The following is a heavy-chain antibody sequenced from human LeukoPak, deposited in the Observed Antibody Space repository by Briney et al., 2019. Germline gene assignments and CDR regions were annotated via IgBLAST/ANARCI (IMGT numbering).Heavy chain of an antibody. Sequence: GGSLRLSCAASGFTFSRYAMSWVRQAPGKGLEWVSGVSGSGDSTYYADSVKGRFTISRDNSKNTLYLQMNSLRAEDTAVYYCAKTLTMILVLRGGFDYWGQGALVTVSS. CDR2: VSGSGDST. CDR3: AKTLTMILVLRGGFDY. J-gene: IGHJ4*02. CDR1: GFTFSRYA. D-gene: IGHD3-22*01. V-gene: IGHV3-23*01.